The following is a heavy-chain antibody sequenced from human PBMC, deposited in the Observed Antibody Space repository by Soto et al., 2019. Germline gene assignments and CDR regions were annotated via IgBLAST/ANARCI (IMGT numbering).Heavy chain of an antibody. CDR2: IYPGDSDT. V-gene: IGHV5-51*01. D-gene: IGHD6-13*01. CDR3: ASFAAAAGNYYYYGMDV. CDR1: GYSFTSYW. J-gene: IGHJ6*02. Sequence: PGESLKISCKGSGYSFTSYWIGWVRQMPGKGLEWMGIIYPGDSDTRYSPSFQGQVTISADKSISTAYLQWSSLKASDTAMYYCASFAAAAGNYYYYGMDVWGQGTTVTVSS.